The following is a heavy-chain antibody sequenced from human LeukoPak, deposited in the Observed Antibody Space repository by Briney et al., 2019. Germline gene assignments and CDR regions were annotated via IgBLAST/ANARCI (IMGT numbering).Heavy chain of an antibody. CDR1: GGSISSHY. D-gene: IGHD5-24*01. Sequence: SETLSLTCTVSGGSISSHYWSWIRQPPGKGLEWIGYIYYSGSTNYNPSLKSRVTISVDTSKNQFSLKLSSVTAADTAVYYCAREACREMGHMWPRLGGQDCRHDFWGQGTLVTVSS. CDR3: AREACREMGHMWPRLGGQDCRHDF. CDR2: IYYSGST. V-gene: IGHV4-59*11. J-gene: IGHJ4*02.